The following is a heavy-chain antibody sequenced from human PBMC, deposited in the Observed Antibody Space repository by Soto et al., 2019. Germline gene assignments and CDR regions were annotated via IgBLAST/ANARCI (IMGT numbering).Heavy chain of an antibody. CDR3: AKMTTGRTHFDY. CDR2: INPNSGGT. J-gene: IGHJ4*02. D-gene: IGHD1-1*01. CDR1: GYTFTGYY. V-gene: IGHV1-2*02. Sequence: ASVKVSCKASGYTFTGYYMHWVRQAPGQGLEWMGWINPNSGGTNYAQKFQGRVTMTRDTSISTAYMELSRLRSDDTAVYYCAKMTTGRTHFDYWGQGTLVTVSS.